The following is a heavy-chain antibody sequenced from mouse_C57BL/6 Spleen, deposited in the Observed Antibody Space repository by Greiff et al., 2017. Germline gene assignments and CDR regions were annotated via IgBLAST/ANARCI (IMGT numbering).Heavy chain of an antibody. V-gene: IGHV3-6*01. CDR1: GYSITSGYY. CDR3: ARVIYYDDGDFDY. D-gene: IGHD2-4*01. Sequence: ESGPGLVKPSQSLSLTCSVTGYSITSGYYWNWIRQFPGNKLEWMGYISYDGSNNYNPSLKNRISITLDTSKNQFFLKLNSVTTEDTATYYCARVIYYDDGDFDYWGQGTTLTVSS. CDR2: ISYDGSN. J-gene: IGHJ2*01.